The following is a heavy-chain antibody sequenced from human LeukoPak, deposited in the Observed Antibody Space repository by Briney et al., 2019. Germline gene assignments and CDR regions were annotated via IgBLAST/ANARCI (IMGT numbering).Heavy chain of an antibody. CDR1: GFTFSSYW. D-gene: IGHD6-6*01. CDR3: ARDDPSMIAALHY. V-gene: IGHV3-30-3*01. J-gene: IGHJ4*02. Sequence: GGSLRLSRAASGFTFSSYWMSWVRQAPGKGLEWVAVISYDGSNKYYADSVKGRFTISRDNAKNSVFLQMNSLRAEDTAVYYCARDDPSMIAALHYWGQGTLVTVSS. CDR2: ISYDGSNK.